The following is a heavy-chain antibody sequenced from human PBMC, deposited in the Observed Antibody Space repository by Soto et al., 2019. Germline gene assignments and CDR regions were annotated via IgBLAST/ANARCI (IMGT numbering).Heavy chain of an antibody. CDR1: GFSLTTTGVN. Sequence: SGPTLVNPTQTLTLTCTFSGFSLTTTGVNVGWIRQPPGKALEWLALIYWDDDKRYSPSLRNRLTITKDTSKNQVVLTMTNMDPVDTATYYCAHGLIGWQSHYWGQGTLVTVSS. V-gene: IGHV2-5*02. J-gene: IGHJ4*02. CDR3: AHGLIGWQSHY. CDR2: IYWDDDK. D-gene: IGHD6-19*01.